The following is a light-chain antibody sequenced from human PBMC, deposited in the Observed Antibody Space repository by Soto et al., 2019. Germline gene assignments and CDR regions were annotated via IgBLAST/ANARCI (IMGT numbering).Light chain of an antibody. CDR1: SSDVGGYNY. CDR3: SSYTPSSTVV. Sequence: QSALTQAASVSGSPGQSITISCTGTSSDVGGYNYVSWYQQHPGKAPKLMIYDVSNRPSGVSNRFSGSKSGNTASLTISGLQAEDEADYYCSSYTPSSTVVFGGGTKVTVL. CDR2: DVS. J-gene: IGLJ2*01. V-gene: IGLV2-14*01.